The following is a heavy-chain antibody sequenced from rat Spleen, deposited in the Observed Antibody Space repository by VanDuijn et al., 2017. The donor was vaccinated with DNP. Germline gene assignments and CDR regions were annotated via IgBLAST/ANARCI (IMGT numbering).Heavy chain of an antibody. D-gene: IGHD1-4*01. CDR1: GYSITSSY. J-gene: IGHJ2*01. Sequence: EVQLQESGPGLVKPSQSLSLTCSVTGYSITSSYRWNWIRKFPGNKMEWIGHITYSVSTNYNPSLKSRISITRDTSKSQFFLQLNSITTEDTATDYCARSRPGIPFDYWGQGVMVTVSS. CDR2: ITYSVST. V-gene: IGHV3-1*01. CDR3: ARSRPGIPFDY.